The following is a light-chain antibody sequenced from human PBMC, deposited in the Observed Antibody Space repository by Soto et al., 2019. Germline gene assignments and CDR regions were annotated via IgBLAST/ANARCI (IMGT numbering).Light chain of an antibody. Sequence: EIVWRHYTATRSFSPGERATLSCRASQSISSYLAWYQQKSGQAPRLLIYDASNRATGIPARFSGSGSGTDFNLTISSLEPEDFAVYYCQQRSNWPPTFGGGSNVDIK. CDR1: QSISSY. J-gene: IGKJ4*01. V-gene: IGKV3-11*01. CDR3: QQRSNWPPT. CDR2: DAS.